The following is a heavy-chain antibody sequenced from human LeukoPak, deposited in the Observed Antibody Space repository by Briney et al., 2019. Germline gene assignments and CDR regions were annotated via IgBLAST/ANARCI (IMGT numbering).Heavy chain of an antibody. D-gene: IGHD3-3*01. J-gene: IGHJ4*02. CDR1: GGTFSSYA. V-gene: IGHV1-69*13. CDR3: VGGLDFWSGYYDY. Sequence: ASVKVSCKASGGTFSSYAISWVRQAPGQGLEWMGGIIPIFGTANYAQKFQGRVTITADESTSTAYMELSSLRSEDTAVYYCVGGLDFWSGYYDYWGQGTLVTVSS. CDR2: IIPIFGTA.